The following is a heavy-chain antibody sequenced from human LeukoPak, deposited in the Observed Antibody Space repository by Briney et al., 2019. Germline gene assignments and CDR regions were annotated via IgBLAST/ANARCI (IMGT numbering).Heavy chain of an antibody. CDR3: ARDNAGAWAAFDI. CDR1: GGTFSGYA. V-gene: IGHV1-69*05. Sequence: EASVKVSCKASGGTFSGYAISWVRQAPGQGLEWMGGIIPIFGTANYAQKFQGRVTITTDESTSTAYMELSSLRSEDTAVYYCARDNAGAWAAFDIWGQGTMVTVSS. CDR2: IIPIFGTA. D-gene: IGHD2-21*02. J-gene: IGHJ3*02.